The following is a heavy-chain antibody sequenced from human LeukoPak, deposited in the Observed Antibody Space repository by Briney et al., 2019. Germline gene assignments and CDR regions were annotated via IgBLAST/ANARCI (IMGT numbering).Heavy chain of an antibody. CDR2: IYYSGST. CDR1: GGSISSYY. D-gene: IGHD5-18*01. J-gene: IGHJ5*02. V-gene: IGHV4-59*01. CDR3: ARDLRGYSYQSYGVWFDP. Sequence: SETLSLTCTVSGGSISSYYWSWIRQPPGKGLEWIGYIYYSGSTNYNPSLKSRVTISVDTSKNQFSLKLSSVTAADTAVYYCARDLRGYSYQSYGVWFDPWGQGTLVTVSS.